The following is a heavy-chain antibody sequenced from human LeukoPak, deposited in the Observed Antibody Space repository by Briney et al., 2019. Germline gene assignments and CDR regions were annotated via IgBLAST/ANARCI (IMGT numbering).Heavy chain of an antibody. J-gene: IGHJ4*02. CDR1: GGSISSYY. D-gene: IGHD3-10*01. CDR3: ARGTGSGSYPFDY. V-gene: IGHV4-59*01. Sequence: SETLSLTCTVSGGSISSYYWSWIRRPPGKGLEWIGYIYYSGSTNYNPSLKSRVTISVDTSKNQFSLKVSSVTAADTAVYYCARGTGSGSYPFDYWGQGTLVTVSS. CDR2: IYYSGST.